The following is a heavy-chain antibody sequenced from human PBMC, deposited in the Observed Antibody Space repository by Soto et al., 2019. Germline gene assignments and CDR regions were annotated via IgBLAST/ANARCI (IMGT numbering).Heavy chain of an antibody. J-gene: IGHJ5*02. D-gene: IGHD6-19*01. CDR2: IKQDGSEK. CDR1: GFTFSSYW. V-gene: IGHV3-7*01. Sequence: EVQLVESGGGLVQPGGSLRLSCAASGFTFSSYWMSWVRQAPGKGLEWVANIKQDGSEKYYVASVKGRFTISRDNAKNSLYLQMNSLRAEDTAVYYCARDIAVAATWFDPWGQGTLVTVSS. CDR3: ARDIAVAATWFDP.